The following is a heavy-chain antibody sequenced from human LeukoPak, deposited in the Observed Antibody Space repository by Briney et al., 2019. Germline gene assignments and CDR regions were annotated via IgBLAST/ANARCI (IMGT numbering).Heavy chain of an antibody. V-gene: IGHV4-59*05. CDR3: ARGVWIYSY. CDR1: GFTFSSYW. J-gene: IGHJ4*02. D-gene: IGHD5-12*01. CDR2: IYYSGST. Sequence: PGGSLRLSCAASGFTFSSYWMSWVRQAPGKGLEWMGSIYYSGSTYYNPSLKSRVTVSVDTSKNQFSLKVTSVTAADTAVYYCARGVWIYSYWGQGTLVTVS.